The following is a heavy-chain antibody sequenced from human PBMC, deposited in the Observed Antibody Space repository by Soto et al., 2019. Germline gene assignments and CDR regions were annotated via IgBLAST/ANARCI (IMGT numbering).Heavy chain of an antibody. J-gene: IGHJ4*02. V-gene: IGHV3-30*18. Sequence: SLRLSCAASEFTFSSYGMHWVRQAPGKGLEWVAVISYDGSNKYYADSVKGRFTISRDNSKNTLYLQMNSLRAEDTAVYYCAKGEVGATTWGQGTLVTVSS. CDR3: AKGEVGATT. CDR1: EFTFSSYG. CDR2: ISYDGSNK. D-gene: IGHD1-26*01.